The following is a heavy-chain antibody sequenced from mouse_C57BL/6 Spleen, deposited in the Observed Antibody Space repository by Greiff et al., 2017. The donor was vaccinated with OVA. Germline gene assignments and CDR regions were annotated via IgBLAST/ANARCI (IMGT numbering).Heavy chain of an antibody. D-gene: IGHD5-5*01. CDR3: ARGGNYLEGFAY. CDR2: ISYSGST. V-gene: IGHV3-1*01. J-gene: IGHJ3*01. Sequence: EVQLQESGPGMVKPSQSLSLTCTVTGYSITSGYDWHWIRHFPGNKLEWMGYISYSGSTNYNPSLKSRISITHDTSKNHFFLKLNSVTTEDTATYYCARGGNYLEGFAYWGQGTLVTVSA. CDR1: GYSITSGYD.